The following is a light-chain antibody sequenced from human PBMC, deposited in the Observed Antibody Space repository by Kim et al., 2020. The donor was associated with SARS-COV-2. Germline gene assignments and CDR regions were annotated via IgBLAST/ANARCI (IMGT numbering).Light chain of an antibody. CDR2: EVS. CDR1: SSDVGSYNL. CDR3: RSYAGSSTFVV. V-gene: IGLV2-23*02. Sequence: QSITISCTGTSSDVGSYNLVSWYQQHPGKAPKLMIYEVSKRPSGVSNRFSGSKSGNTASLTISGLQAEDEADYYCRSYAGSSTFVVFGGGTKLTVL. J-gene: IGLJ2*01.